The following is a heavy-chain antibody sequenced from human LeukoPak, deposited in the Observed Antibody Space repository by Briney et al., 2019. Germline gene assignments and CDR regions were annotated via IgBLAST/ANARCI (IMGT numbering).Heavy chain of an antibody. Sequence: GASVKVSCKASGYTFTSYGISWVRQAPGQGLEWMGWISAYNGNTNYAQKLQGRVTMTRDTSISTAYMELSRLKSDDTAVYYCARETAGIAAAGSRSWFDPWGQGTLVTVSS. V-gene: IGHV1-18*01. CDR2: ISAYNGNT. D-gene: IGHD6-13*01. CDR1: GYTFTSYG. J-gene: IGHJ5*02. CDR3: ARETAGIAAAGSRSWFDP.